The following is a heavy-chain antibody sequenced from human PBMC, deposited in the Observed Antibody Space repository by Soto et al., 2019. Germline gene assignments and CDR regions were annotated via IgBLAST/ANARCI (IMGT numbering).Heavy chain of an antibody. D-gene: IGHD1-26*01. Sequence: SETLSLTCTVSGDSMNGYYWGWIRPAPGKTLEWIANVYFTGSTTYNPSLRSRLTVSLDTSKNQFSLQLSSVSAADTAFYYCARIGAPGAIGVFDYWGQGTLVTVSS. J-gene: IGHJ4*02. V-gene: IGHV4-59*01. CDR2: VYFTGST. CDR1: GDSMNGYY. CDR3: ARIGAPGAIGVFDY.